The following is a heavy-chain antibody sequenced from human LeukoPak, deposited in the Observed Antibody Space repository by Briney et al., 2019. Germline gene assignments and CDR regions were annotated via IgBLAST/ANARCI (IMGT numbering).Heavy chain of an antibody. J-gene: IGHJ4*02. CDR3: AKDLIPRGYDDFYYFDY. D-gene: IGHD5-12*01. CDR2: ISGSGGST. CDR1: GFTFSSYA. V-gene: IGHV3-23*01. Sequence: GGSLRLSCAVSGFTFSSYAMSWVRQAPGKGLEWVSAISGSGGSTYYADSVKGRFTISRDNSKNTLYLQMNSLRAEDTAVYYCAKDLIPRGYDDFYYFDYWGQGTLVTVSS.